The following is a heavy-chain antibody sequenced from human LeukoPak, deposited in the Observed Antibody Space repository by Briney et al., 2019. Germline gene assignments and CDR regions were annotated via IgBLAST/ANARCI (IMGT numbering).Heavy chain of an antibody. CDR3: AKADPGTDAFDY. CDR2: ISGSGDTI. J-gene: IGHJ4*02. CDR1: GFTFNNFA. D-gene: IGHD1-1*01. V-gene: IGHV3-23*01. Sequence: TGGSLRLSCAASGFTFNNFAMSWVRQAPGKGLEWVSAISGSGDTIFYADSVKGRFTVSRDKSKNRLYLQMNSLRAEDTAVYFCAKADPGTDAFDYWGQGTLVTVSS.